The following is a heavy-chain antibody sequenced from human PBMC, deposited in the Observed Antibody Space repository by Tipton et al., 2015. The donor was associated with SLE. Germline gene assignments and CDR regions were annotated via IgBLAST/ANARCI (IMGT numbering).Heavy chain of an antibody. CDR2: IYTSGST. Sequence: LRLSCTVSGGPISSGSYYWSWIRQPAGKGLEWIGRIYTSGSTNYNPSLKSRVTISVDTSKNQFSLKLSPVTAADTAVYYCARAGEGVFDYWGQGTLVTVSS. CDR1: GGPISSGSYY. CDR3: ARAGEGVFDY. V-gene: IGHV4-61*02. J-gene: IGHJ4*02. D-gene: IGHD3-10*01.